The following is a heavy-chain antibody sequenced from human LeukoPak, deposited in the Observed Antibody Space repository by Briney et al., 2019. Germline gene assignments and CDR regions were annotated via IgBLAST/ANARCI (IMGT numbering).Heavy chain of an antibody. D-gene: IGHD3-10*01. Sequence: GGSLRLSCTASGFTFSIYAMSWVRQAPGKGLEWVASISVSGSSTYYADSLKGRFTISRANSKNTQYLQMNSLRAEDTAVYYCAIPQTTPTTGRAFVIFGRGTMVTV. V-gene: IGHV3-23*01. J-gene: IGHJ3*02. CDR1: GFTFSIYA. CDR2: ISVSGSST. CDR3: AIPQTTPTTGRAFVI.